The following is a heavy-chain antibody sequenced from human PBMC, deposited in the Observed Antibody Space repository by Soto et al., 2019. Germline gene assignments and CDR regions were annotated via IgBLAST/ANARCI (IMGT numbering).Heavy chain of an antibody. D-gene: IGHD6-19*01. CDR2: IYYSGST. Sequence: QVQLQESGPGLVKPSETLSLTCTVSGGSISSYYWSWIRQPPGKGLEWIGYIYYSGSTNYNPSLKRRVTISVDTSKNQFSLKLSSVTAADTAVYYCAREGPGIAVAGTVLGAFDIWGQGTMVTVSS. J-gene: IGHJ3*02. CDR1: GGSISSYY. CDR3: AREGPGIAVAGTVLGAFDI. V-gene: IGHV4-59*01.